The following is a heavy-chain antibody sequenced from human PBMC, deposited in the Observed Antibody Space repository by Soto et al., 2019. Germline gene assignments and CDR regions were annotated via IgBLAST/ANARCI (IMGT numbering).Heavy chain of an antibody. CDR2: IISSGSTK. Sequence: GSLRLSCAASGFTFSDYYMTWIRQAPGKGLDWVSYIISSGSTKYYADSVKGRFTISRDNAKNSLYLQMNSLRAEDTAVYYCARAISGVGILDYWGQGTLVTVSS. J-gene: IGHJ4*02. CDR1: GFTFSDYY. V-gene: IGHV3-11*01. D-gene: IGHD3-3*01. CDR3: ARAISGVGILDY.